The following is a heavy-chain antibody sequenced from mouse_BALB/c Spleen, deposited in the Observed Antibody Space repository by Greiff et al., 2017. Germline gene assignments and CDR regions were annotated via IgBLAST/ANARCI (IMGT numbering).Heavy chain of an antibody. CDR3: TRIYYANPDYFDY. V-gene: IGHV6-6*02. CDR1: GFTFSNYW. CDR2: IRLKSNNYAT. D-gene: IGHD2-1*01. J-gene: IGHJ2*01. Sequence: EVKLVESGGGLVQPGGSMKLSCVASGFTFSNYWMNWVRQSPEKGLEWVAEIRLKSNNYATHYAESVKGRFTISRDDSKSSVYLQMNNLRAEDTGIYYCTRIYYANPDYFDYWGQGTTLTVSS.